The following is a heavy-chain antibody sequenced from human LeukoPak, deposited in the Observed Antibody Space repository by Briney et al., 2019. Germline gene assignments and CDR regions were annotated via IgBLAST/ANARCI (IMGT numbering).Heavy chain of an antibody. CDR1: GFTFSAYN. CDR3: AREMFLVCGAFDI. V-gene: IGHV3-21*01. CDR2: IHITSDWV. D-gene: IGHD3-3*01. J-gene: IGHJ3*02. Sequence: GGSLRLSCAASGFTFSAYNMNWVRQAPGEGLEWVSSIHITSDWVYYADSVKGRFTISRDSAKNSLYLQMNSLRAEDTAVYYCAREMFLVCGAFDIWGQGTMVTVSS.